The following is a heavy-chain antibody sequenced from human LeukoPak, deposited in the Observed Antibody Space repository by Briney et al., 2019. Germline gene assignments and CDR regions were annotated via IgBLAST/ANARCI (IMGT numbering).Heavy chain of an antibody. CDR2: IYHSGST. J-gene: IGHJ4*02. CDR1: GGSISSGGYY. D-gene: IGHD6-6*01. V-gene: IGHV4-30-2*01. CDR3: ARIIREYSSSSRRIAAAGGFDY. Sequence: PSQTLSLTCTVSGGSISSGGYYWSWIRQPPGKGLEWIGYIYHSGSTYYNPSLKSRVTISVDRSKNQFSLKLSSVTAADTAVYYCARIIREYSSSSRRIAAAGGFDYWGQGTLVTVSS.